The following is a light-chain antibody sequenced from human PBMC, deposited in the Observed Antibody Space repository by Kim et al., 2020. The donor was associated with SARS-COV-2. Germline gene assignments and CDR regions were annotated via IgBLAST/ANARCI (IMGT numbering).Light chain of an antibody. CDR3: CSYAGTTTYWV. CDR1: SSDVGNYNL. CDR2: EGN. V-gene: IGLV2-23*01. J-gene: IGLJ3*02. Sequence: SIANSFTGTSSDVGNYNLVCVYDQVPGRAPKLMIYEGNMRPSGVANRFSGSKSGNTASLTISGLQAEDESDYYCCSYAGTTTYWVFGGGTQLTVL.